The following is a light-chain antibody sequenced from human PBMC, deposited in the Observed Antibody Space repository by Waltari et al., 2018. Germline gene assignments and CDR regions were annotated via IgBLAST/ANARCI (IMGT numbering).Light chain of an antibody. Sequence: DIVLKPPPGSQSLSPGERATPSCRASQSVSRYLAWYQQKPGQAPRLLIYGASSRATGIPDRFSGSGSGTDFSLTISRLEPEDFAVYYCQNHERLPAMFGQGTKVEIK. CDR2: GAS. CDR1: QSVSRY. CDR3: QNHERLPAM. J-gene: IGKJ1*01. V-gene: IGKV3-20*01.